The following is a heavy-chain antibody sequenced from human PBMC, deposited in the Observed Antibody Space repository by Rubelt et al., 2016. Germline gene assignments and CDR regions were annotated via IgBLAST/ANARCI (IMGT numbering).Heavy chain of an antibody. CDR3: ARMSLADARWYFDH. Sequence: QLQLQESGPGLVKPSETLSLTCIVSAGSIRSTSHYWGWIRQPPGKGLEWIGSISYGGITYFNSSLQSRVITSFDTSRDQFSLSLTSVTAADTAVYHCARMSLADARWYFDHWGRGTPVTVSS. J-gene: IGHJ2*01. CDR1: AGSIRSTSHY. CDR2: ISYGGIT. V-gene: IGHV4-39*07.